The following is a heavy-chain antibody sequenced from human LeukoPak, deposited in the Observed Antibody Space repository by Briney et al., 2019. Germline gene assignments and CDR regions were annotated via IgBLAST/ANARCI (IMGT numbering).Heavy chain of an antibody. D-gene: IGHD2-15*01. V-gene: IGHV1-69*13. CDR2: IIPIFGTA. J-gene: IGHJ6*03. Sequence: SVKVSCKASGGTFSSYAISWVRQAPGQGLEWMGGIIPIFGTANYAQKFQGRVTITADESTSTAYMELSSLRSEDTAVYYCARGEGYCSGGSCGYYYYMDVWGKGTTVTISS. CDR3: ARGEGYCSGGSCGYYYYMDV. CDR1: GGTFSSYA.